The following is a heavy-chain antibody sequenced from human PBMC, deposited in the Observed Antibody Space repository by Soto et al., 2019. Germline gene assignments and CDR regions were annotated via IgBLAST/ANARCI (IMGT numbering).Heavy chain of an antibody. CDR3: VRGGSSGWYQGLYLEY. CDR1: GGSISRNNHY. D-gene: IGHD6-19*01. Sequence: QLQLQESGPGLVKPSETLSLTCIVSGGSISRNNHYWGWIRQPPGNGLEWIGSIRDSGSTNYNPSLSSRVTVALGKSQNQFSLKMGFVPPADTAVYFYVRGGSSGWYQGLYLEYWGTGTLVIVSP. J-gene: IGHJ4*02. V-gene: IGHV4-39*01. CDR2: IRDSGST.